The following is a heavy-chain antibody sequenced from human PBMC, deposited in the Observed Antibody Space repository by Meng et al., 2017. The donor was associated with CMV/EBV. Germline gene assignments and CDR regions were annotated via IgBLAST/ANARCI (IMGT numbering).Heavy chain of an antibody. V-gene: IGHV4-4*07. CDR3: ARSMVVAGDWFDP. Sequence: QVQLQESGPGLLKPSETLSPTSTVSGGSISSYYWSWIRQPAGKGLEWIGRIYTSGSTNYNPSLKSRVTMSVDTSKNQFSLKLSSVTAADTAVYYCARSMVVAGDWFDPWGQGTLVTVSS. D-gene: IGHD2-15*01. CDR1: GGSISSYY. CDR2: IYTSGST. J-gene: IGHJ5*02.